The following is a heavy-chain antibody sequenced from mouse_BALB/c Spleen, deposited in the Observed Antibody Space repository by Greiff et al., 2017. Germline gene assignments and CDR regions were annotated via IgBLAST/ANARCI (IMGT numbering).Heavy chain of an antibody. Sequence: EVQRVESGGGLVKPGGSLKLSCAASGFTFSSYAMSWVRQSPEKRLEWVAEISSGGSYTYYPDTVTGRFTISRDNAKNTLYLEMSSLRSEDTAMYYCARDQGGNRFAYWGQGTLVTVSA. J-gene: IGHJ3*01. CDR2: ISSGGSYT. CDR1: GFTFSSYA. CDR3: ARDQGGNRFAY. V-gene: IGHV5-9-4*01. D-gene: IGHD1-1*02.